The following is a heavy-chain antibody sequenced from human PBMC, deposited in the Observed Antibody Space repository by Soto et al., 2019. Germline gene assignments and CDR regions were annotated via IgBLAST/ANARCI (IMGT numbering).Heavy chain of an antibody. CDR3: ARQSEYYYASGRAAPLYGMDV. CDR2: KYYSGST. V-gene: IGHV4-39*01. J-gene: IGHJ6*02. Sequence: QLQLQESGPGLVKPSETLSLTCTVSGGSISSSSSYWGWIRQPPGKGLEWIGNKYYSGSTYNNPSLKSRVTISVDTSKNQFSLKLSSVTAADTAVYYCARQSEYYYASGRAAPLYGMDVWGQGTTVTVSS. D-gene: IGHD3-10*01. CDR1: GGSISSSSSY.